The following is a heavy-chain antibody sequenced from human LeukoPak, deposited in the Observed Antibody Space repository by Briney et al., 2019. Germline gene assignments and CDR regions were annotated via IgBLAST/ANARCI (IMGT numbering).Heavy chain of an antibody. D-gene: IGHD6-13*01. CDR3: ARQGVGQQLAPYADY. V-gene: IGHV3-30*12. CDR1: RFTFSSYG. CDR2: IQYDGSNE. Sequence: GGSLRLSCAASRFTFSSYGMHWVRQAPGKGLEWVAYIQYDGSNEQYADSVKGRFTISRDNAKNSLYLQMNSLRAEDTAVYYCARQGVGQQLAPYADYWGQGTLVTVSS. J-gene: IGHJ4*02.